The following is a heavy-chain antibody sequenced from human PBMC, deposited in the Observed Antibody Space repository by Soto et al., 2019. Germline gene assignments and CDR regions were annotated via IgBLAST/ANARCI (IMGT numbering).Heavy chain of an antibody. Sequence: EVQLLESGGGLVQPGGSLRLSCAASGFTFSSYGMTWVRQAPGKGLEWVSFSSATGAGTYYADSVKGRFTIARDNSKNTLYLQMTGLRADDTAVYYCAKDRRAGGNYGFYGDLGGEGSLVIVSS. CDR3: AKDRRAGGNYGFYGDL. J-gene: IGHJ5*02. CDR2: SSATGAGT. D-gene: IGHD1-7*01. CDR1: GFTFSSYG. V-gene: IGHV3-23*01.